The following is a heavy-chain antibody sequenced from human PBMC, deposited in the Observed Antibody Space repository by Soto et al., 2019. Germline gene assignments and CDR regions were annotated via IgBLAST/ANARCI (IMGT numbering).Heavy chain of an antibody. V-gene: IGHV3-30-3*01. Sequence: QVQLVESGGGVVQPGRSLRLSCAASGFTFSSYAMHWVRQAPGKGLEWVAVISYDGSNKYYADSVKGRFTISRDNSKNTLYLQMNSLRAEDTAVYYCARTVTGFDPWGQGTLVTVSS. D-gene: IGHD4-17*01. J-gene: IGHJ5*02. CDR2: ISYDGSNK. CDR1: GFTFSSYA. CDR3: ARTVTGFDP.